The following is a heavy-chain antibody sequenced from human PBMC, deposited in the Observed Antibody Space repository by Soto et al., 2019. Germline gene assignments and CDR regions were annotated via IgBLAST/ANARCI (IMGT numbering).Heavy chain of an antibody. V-gene: IGHV3-21*01. CDR3: ARAGQHDYGDYVRWFDP. CDR2: ISSSSSYI. CDR1: GFTFSSYS. D-gene: IGHD4-17*01. Sequence: GGSLRLSCAASGFTFSSYSMNWVRQAPGKGLEWVSSISSSSSYIYYADSVKGRFTISRDNAKNSLYLQMNSLRAEDTAVYYCARAGQHDYGDYVRWFDPWGQGTLVTVSS. J-gene: IGHJ5*02.